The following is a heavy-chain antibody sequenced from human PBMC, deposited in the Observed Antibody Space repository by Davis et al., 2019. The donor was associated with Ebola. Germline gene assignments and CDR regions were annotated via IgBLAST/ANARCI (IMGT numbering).Heavy chain of an antibody. CDR1: GDSVSSGG. CDR2: TYYNSKWYN. Sequence: LRLSCAISGDSVSSGGWNWIRQSPSRGLEWLGRTYYNSKWYNDYAVSVKSRITITPDTSKNQFSLQLNSVTPEDTAVYYCARGWLRSGLDVWGKGAAVTVSS. D-gene: IGHD5-12*01. CDR3: ARGWLRSGLDV. J-gene: IGHJ6*04. V-gene: IGHV6-1*01.